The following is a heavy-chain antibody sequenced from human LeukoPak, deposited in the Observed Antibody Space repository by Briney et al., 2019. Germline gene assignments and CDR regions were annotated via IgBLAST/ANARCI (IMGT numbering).Heavy chain of an antibody. CDR3: ARDRASHYSSTGFDP. Sequence: GGSLRLSCAASGFTFSSYEVNWVRQAPGKGLEWISYISSSGSTIYYADSVKGRFTISRDNAKNSLYLQMNSLRAEDTAVYYCARDRASHYSSTGFDPWGQGTLVTVSS. V-gene: IGHV3-48*03. CDR1: GFTFSSYE. D-gene: IGHD3-10*01. J-gene: IGHJ5*02. CDR2: ISSSGSTI.